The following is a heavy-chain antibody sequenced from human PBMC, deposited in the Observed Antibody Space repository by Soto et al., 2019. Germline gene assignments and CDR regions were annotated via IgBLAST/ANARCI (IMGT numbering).Heavy chain of an antibody. J-gene: IGHJ4*02. CDR1: GFTFSSYA. Sequence: GGSLRLSCAASGFTFSSYAMHWVRQAPGKGLEWVAVISYDGSNKYYADSVKGRFTISRDNSKNTLYLQMNSLRAEDTAVYYCARPAENYYDSSGLDYWGQGTLVTVSS. CDR3: ARPAENYYDSSGLDY. V-gene: IGHV3-30-3*01. CDR2: ISYDGSNK. D-gene: IGHD3-22*01.